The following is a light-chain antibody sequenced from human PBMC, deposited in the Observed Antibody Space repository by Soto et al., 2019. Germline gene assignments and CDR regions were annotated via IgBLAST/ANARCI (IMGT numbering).Light chain of an antibody. CDR2: DDN. V-gene: IGLV1-51*01. Sequence: QSALTRPPSVSAAPGQSVTISCSGSASNIGNNSVSWYQQLPGAAPKLLIYDDNNRPSGIPDRFSGSKSGTSATLGITGLQTGDEADYYCGTWDTSLPACVFGPGTKVTVL. CDR1: ASNIGNNS. CDR3: GTWDTSLPACV. J-gene: IGLJ1*01.